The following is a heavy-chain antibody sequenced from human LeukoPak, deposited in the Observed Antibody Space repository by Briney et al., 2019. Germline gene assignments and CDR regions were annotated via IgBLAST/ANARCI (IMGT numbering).Heavy chain of an antibody. Sequence: GGSLRLSCAASGFTFSSYGMSWVRQAPGKGLEWVSAISGSGGSTYYADSVKGRFTISRDNSKNTLYLQMNSLRAEDTAVYYCARDIYDYVWGSYRIGHYYYYMDVWGKGTTVTISS. V-gene: IGHV3-23*01. J-gene: IGHJ6*03. CDR3: ARDIYDYVWGSYRIGHYYYYMDV. CDR1: GFTFSSYG. D-gene: IGHD3-16*02. CDR2: ISGSGGST.